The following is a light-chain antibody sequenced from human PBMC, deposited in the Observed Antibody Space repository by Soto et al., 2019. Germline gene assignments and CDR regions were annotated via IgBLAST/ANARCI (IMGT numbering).Light chain of an antibody. CDR2: DAS. J-gene: IGKJ5*01. CDR1: LSVNTF. V-gene: IGKV3-11*01. Sequence: IVLTQSPATLSLSPGEDPTLSCRASLSVNTFLAWYQQKPGQAPRLLIYDASNRATGIPPRFSGSGSGTDFTLTISSLEPEDFVFYYCQQRSNWGITFGQGTRLEIK. CDR3: QQRSNWGIT.